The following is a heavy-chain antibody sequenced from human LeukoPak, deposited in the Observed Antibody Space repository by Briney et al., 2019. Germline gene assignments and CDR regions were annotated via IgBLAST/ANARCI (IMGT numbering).Heavy chain of an antibody. CDR1: GFTFSSYW. CDR2: IKQDGSEK. Sequence: GGSLRLSCAASGFTFSSYWMSWVRQAPGKGLEWVANIKQDGSEKNHGDSVKGRFTISRDNAKNSLYLQMNSLRGEHTAVYYCARLRYSDYWGQGTLVTVSS. J-gene: IGHJ4*02. CDR3: ARLRYSDY. D-gene: IGHD1-26*01. V-gene: IGHV3-7*01.